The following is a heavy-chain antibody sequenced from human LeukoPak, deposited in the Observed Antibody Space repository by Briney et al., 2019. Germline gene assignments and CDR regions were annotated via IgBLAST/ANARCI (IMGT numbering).Heavy chain of an antibody. D-gene: IGHD4-17*01. V-gene: IGHV3-53*04. CDR1: GFTVSSNY. CDR2: IYSGGST. Sequence: GGSLRLSCAASGFTVSSNYMSWVRQAPGKGLEWVSVIYSGGSTYYADSVKGRFTISRHNSKNTLYLQMNSLRTEDTAVYYCASVLRPLKYGMDVWGQGTTVTVSS. CDR3: ASVLRPLKYGMDV. J-gene: IGHJ6*02.